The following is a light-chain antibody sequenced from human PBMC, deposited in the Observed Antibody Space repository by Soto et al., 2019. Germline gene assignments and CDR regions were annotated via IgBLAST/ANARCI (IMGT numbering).Light chain of an antibody. CDR1: ISNIGSNT. Sequence: QSLLTQPPCASGTRGRRFPISCSGSISNIGSNTVNWYQQLPGTAPKLLIYSNNQRPSGVPDRFSGSKYGASASLAISGLQSEDEADYYCAAWDDSLNGSVFGTGTKVTVL. J-gene: IGLJ1*01. V-gene: IGLV1-44*01. CDR2: SNN. CDR3: AAWDDSLNGSV.